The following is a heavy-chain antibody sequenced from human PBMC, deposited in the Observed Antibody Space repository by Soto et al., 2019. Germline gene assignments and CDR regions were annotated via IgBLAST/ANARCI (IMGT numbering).Heavy chain of an antibody. V-gene: IGHV3-11*01. D-gene: IGHD3-22*01. J-gene: IGHJ4*02. CDR1: GFTFSDNY. Sequence: GGSLRLSCAASGFTFSDNYMSWVRQAPGKGLEWVSYISSSGSIIYYADSVKGRFTISRDNAKNSLYLQMNSLRAEDTAVYYCARDLGYYESDGYFDYWGQGALVTVSS. CDR2: ISSSGSII. CDR3: ARDLGYYESDGYFDY.